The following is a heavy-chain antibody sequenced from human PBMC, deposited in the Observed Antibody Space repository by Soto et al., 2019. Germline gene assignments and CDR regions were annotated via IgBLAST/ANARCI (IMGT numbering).Heavy chain of an antibody. V-gene: IGHV1-69*13. CDR3: ARNWGTVDTVMVTGRYYYGMDV. CDR2: IIPIFGTA. Sequence: SVKLSCKASGGTFSRSAISWVRQAPGQRLEWMGGIIPIFGTANYAQKFQGRVTITADESTSTAYMELSSLRSEDTAVYYCARNWGTVDTVMVTGRYYYGMDVWGQGTTVTGSS. CDR1: GGTFSRSA. J-gene: IGHJ6*02. D-gene: IGHD5-18*01.